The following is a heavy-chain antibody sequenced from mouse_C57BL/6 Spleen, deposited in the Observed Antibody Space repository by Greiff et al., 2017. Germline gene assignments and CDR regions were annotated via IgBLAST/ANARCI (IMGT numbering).Heavy chain of an antibody. Sequence: QVQLQQSGAELAKPGASVKLSCKASGYTFTSYWMHWVKQRPGQGLEWIGYINPSSGYTKYNQKLKEKATLTADKSSSTAYMPLSSLTYEYSAVYYCAKTPYYDYDGGYWYFDVWGTGTTVTVSS. D-gene: IGHD2-4*01. J-gene: IGHJ1*03. V-gene: IGHV1-7*01. CDR2: INPSSGYT. CDR1: GYTFTSYW. CDR3: AKTPYYDYDGGYWYFDV.